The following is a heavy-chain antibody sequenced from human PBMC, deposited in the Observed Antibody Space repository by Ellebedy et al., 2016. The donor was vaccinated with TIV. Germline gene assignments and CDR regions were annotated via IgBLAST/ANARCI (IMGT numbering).Heavy chain of an antibody. CDR1: GFTFSSYW. J-gene: IGHJ6*02. CDR2: IKQDGSEK. V-gene: IGHV3-7*03. CDR3: ARDPTGPGGFYYYYGMDV. Sequence: GESLKISXAASGFTFSSYWMSWVRQAPGKGLEWVASIKQDGSEKYYVDSVKGRFTISRDNAKNSLYLQMNSLRAEDTAVYYCARDPTGPGGFYYYYGMDVWGQGTTVTVSS.